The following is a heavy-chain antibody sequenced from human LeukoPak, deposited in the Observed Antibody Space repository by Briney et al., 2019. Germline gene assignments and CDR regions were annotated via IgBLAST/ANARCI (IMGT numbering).Heavy chain of an antibody. V-gene: IGHV3-48*01. CDR1: GFTFSSYS. Sequence: PGGSLRLSCAASGFTFSSYSMNWVRQAPGKGLEWASYISSSSSTIYYADSVKGRFTISRDNAKNSLHLQMNSLRAEDTAVYYCATQEGGYGDYAPVAFDIWGQGTMVTVSS. CDR3: ATQEGGYGDYAPVAFDI. D-gene: IGHD4-17*01. J-gene: IGHJ3*02. CDR2: ISSSSSTI.